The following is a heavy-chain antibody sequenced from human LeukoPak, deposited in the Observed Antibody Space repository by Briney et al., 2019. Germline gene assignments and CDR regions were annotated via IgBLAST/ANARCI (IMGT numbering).Heavy chain of an antibody. J-gene: IGHJ5*02. V-gene: IGHV3-7*01. CDR2: VNEDGSGK. CDR1: AFTFTNNW. Sequence: GGSLRLSCAASAFTFTNNWLTWFRQAPGKGLQWVANVNEDGSGKNYVDSVKGRFTISRDNAKNSVYLQMNNLTVEETAVYYCARGRGWIDPWGQGTLVTVSS. CDR3: ARGRGWIDP. D-gene: IGHD5-24*01.